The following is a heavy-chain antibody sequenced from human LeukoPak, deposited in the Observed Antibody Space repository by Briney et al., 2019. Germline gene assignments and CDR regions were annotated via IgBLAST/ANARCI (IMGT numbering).Heavy chain of an antibody. D-gene: IGHD5-24*01. CDR2: IKQDGSEK. CDR3: ARDRRGVGYRPQYYYYYYMDV. V-gene: IGHV3-7*01. J-gene: IGHJ6*03. CDR1: GFTFSSYW. Sequence: GGSLRLSCAASGFTFSSYWMTWVRQAPGKGLEWVANIKQDGSEKYYVDSVKGRFTISRDNAKNSLYLKMNSLRAEDTAVYYCARDRRGVGYRPQYYYYYYMDVWAKGPRSPSP.